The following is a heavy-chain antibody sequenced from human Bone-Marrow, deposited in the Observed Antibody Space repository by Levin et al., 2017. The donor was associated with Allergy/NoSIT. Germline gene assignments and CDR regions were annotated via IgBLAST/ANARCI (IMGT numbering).Heavy chain of an antibody. V-gene: IGHV1-24*01. CDR1: GYTLTHLS. Sequence: GESLKISCKVSGYTLTHLSIHWVRQAPGKGLEWMGGFNAEDDETFYAQKFQGRVTITADESTTTAYMEMTSLRSEDTAVYYCVRDSDNRGSGRWFDTWGQGTLVTVSS. D-gene: IGHD7-27*01. CDR3: VRDSDNRGSGRWFDT. CDR2: FNAEDDET. J-gene: IGHJ5*02.